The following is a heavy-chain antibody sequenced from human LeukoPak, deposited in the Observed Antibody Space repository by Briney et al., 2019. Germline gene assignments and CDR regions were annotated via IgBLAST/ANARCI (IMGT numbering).Heavy chain of an antibody. J-gene: IGHJ4*02. V-gene: IGHV3-23*01. D-gene: IGHD3-22*01. Sequence: SWGSLRLSCAVSGFSFNRYAMTWVRQAPGKGLEWVSIISGGGGSTFYADSVKGRYTISRDNSKSTLYLQMNSLRAEDTAIYYCAKENSSCYYYFDYWGQGTLVTVSS. CDR3: AKENSSCYYYFDY. CDR1: GFSFNRYA. CDR2: ISGGGGST.